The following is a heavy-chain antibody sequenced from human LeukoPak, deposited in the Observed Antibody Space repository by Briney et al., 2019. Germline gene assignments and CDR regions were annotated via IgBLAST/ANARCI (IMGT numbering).Heavy chain of an antibody. CDR2: ISGSGTNT. D-gene: IGHD4-23*01. CDR3: ATPRGTVATGAVY. V-gene: IGHV3-23*01. Sequence: GGSLRLSCVASGFTFRSYAMSWVRQAPGKGLEWVSAISGSGTNTYYADAVKGRFTISGDNSKNTLYLQMNNLRAEDTAVYYCATPRGTVATGAVYWGQGTLVTVSS. J-gene: IGHJ4*02. CDR1: GFTFRSYA.